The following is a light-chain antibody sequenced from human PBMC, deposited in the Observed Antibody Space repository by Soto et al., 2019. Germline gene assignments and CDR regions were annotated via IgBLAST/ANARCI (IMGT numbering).Light chain of an antibody. CDR1: SSDVGGYNH. CDR2: EVS. J-gene: IGLJ1*01. CDR3: AAWDDSLDADV. Sequence: QSVLTQPASVSGSPGQSISISCTGSSSDVGGYNHVSWYQQHPGKAPKLLIYEVSNRPSGVSSRFSGSKSANTASLTISGLQAEDEADYYCAAWDDSLDADVFGTGTKVTVL. V-gene: IGLV2-14*01.